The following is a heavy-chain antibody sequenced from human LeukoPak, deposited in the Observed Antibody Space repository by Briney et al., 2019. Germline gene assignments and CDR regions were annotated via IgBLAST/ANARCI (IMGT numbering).Heavy chain of an antibody. Sequence: PSETLSLTCGVSGGSISSTYWWTWLRQPPGKGLEWIGEIHHSGSTNYNPSLKSRVTISVDTSKNQFSLKLSSVTAADTAVYYCARHRRSAFDIWGQGTMVTVSS. CDR2: IHHSGST. J-gene: IGHJ3*02. CDR3: ARHRRSAFDI. CDR1: GGSISSTYW. V-gene: IGHV4-4*02.